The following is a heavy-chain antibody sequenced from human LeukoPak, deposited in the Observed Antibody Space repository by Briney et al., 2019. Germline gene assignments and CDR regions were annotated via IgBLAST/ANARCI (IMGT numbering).Heavy chain of an antibody. V-gene: IGHV1-18*01. Sequence: GASVQDSCQATGCTYTSYRINWVRQPRGQGVAWMGWISAYNGNTNYAQKLQGRVTMTTDTSTSTAYMELRSLRSDDTAVYYCARDTAVELGDWFDPWGQGTLVTVSS. CDR3: ARDTAVELGDWFDP. D-gene: IGHD6-19*01. CDR2: ISAYNGNT. J-gene: IGHJ5*02. CDR1: GCTYTSYR.